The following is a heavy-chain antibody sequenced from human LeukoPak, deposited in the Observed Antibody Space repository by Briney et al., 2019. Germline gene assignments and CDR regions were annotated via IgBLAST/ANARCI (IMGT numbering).Heavy chain of an antibody. CDR3: ASYSNYLFDY. J-gene: IGHJ4*02. V-gene: IGHV3-48*04. CDR1: GFTFSSYS. CDR2: ISSSSSTI. D-gene: IGHD4-11*01. Sequence: PGGSLRLSCAASGFTFSSYSMNWVRQAPGKGLEWVSYISSSSSTIYYADSVKGRFTISRDNAKNSLYLQMNSLRAEDTAVYYCASYSNYLFDYWGQGTLVTVSS.